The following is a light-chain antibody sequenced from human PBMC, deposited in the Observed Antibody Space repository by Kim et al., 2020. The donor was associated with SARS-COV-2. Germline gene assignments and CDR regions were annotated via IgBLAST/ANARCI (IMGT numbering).Light chain of an antibody. J-gene: IGKJ5*01. CDR1: QSVLYSSNNKNY. V-gene: IGKV4-1*01. Sequence: ATINGKSSQSVLYSSNNKNYLSWYQQKPGQPPKLLIYWASTRESGVPERFSGSGSGTEFTLTISSLQAEDVAVYYCQQYYTPPLTFGQGTRLEIK. CDR2: WAS. CDR3: QQYYTPPLT.